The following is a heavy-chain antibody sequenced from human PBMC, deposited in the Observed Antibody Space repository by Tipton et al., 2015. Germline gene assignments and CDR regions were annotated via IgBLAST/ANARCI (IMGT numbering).Heavy chain of an antibody. CDR2: ISHSGNT. D-gene: IGHD3-22*01. CDR1: GGSISSSSYY. V-gene: IGHV4-39*07. Sequence: TLSLTCTVPGGSISSSSYYWDWIRQPPGKGLEWIGSISHSGNTYYNPSLKSRVTMSRDTSKNQFSLKLSSVTAADTAVYYCARDAGGYYDSSGLSWYFDLWGRGTLVTVSS. J-gene: IGHJ2*01. CDR3: ARDAGGYYDSSGLSWYFDL.